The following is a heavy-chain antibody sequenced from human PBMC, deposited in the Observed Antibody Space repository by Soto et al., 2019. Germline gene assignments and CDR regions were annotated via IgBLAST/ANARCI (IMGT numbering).Heavy chain of an antibody. Sequence: SETLSLTCTVSGGSISSYYWSWIRQPPGKGLEWIGYIYYSGSTNYNPSLKSRVTISVDTSKNQFSLKLSSVTAADTAVYYCVRDLQMGSWYYYHTWGQGDLVTVSS. J-gene: IGHJ4*02. V-gene: IGHV4-59*01. CDR3: VRDLQMGSWYYYHT. CDR1: GGSISSYY. D-gene: IGHD3-10*01. CDR2: IYYSGST.